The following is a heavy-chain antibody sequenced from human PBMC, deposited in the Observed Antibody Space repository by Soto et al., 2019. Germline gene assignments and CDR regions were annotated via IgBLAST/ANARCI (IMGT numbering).Heavy chain of an antibody. CDR3: GRGSDSNYPGY. CDR2: INSDGSST. CDR1: GFTFSSYW. V-gene: IGHV3-74*01. D-gene: IGHD4-4*01. J-gene: IGHJ4*02. Sequence: EVQLVESGGGLVQPGGSLRLSCAASGFTFSSYWMHWVRQAPGKGLVWVSRINSDGSSTSYADSVKGRFTISRDNAKNTLYLQMNSLRADDTAVYYCGRGSDSNYPGYWGQGTLVTVSS.